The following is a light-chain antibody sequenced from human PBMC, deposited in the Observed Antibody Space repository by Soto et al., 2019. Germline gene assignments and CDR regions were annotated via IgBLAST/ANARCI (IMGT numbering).Light chain of an antibody. CDR3: TSYTTDTKLV. J-gene: IGLJ3*02. CDR2: EVY. Sequence: QSVLTQPASVSGSPGQSITISCTATSSDVGDHNYVSWYQQHPGKAPKLMIYEVYNRPSGVSHRFSGSKSASTASLTISGLHGDDEADYYCTSYTTDTKLVFGGGTKLTVL. CDR1: SSDVGDHNY. V-gene: IGLV2-14*01.